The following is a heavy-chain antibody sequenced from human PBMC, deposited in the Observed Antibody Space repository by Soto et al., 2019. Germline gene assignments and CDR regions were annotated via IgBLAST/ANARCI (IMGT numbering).Heavy chain of an antibody. CDR2: IYPGDSDT. V-gene: IGHV5-51*01. Sequence: ESXKISRRDCGDSFPTHWIGSMRKMPGKGLEWMGIIYPGDSDTRYIPSFQGQFTISVDKSINTAYLQWSTLKASDTAMYYCARGSKVGTTTGFFDYWGQGTLVTVSS. J-gene: IGHJ4*02. D-gene: IGHD1-26*01. CDR3: ARGSKVGTTTGFFDY. CDR1: GDSFPTHW.